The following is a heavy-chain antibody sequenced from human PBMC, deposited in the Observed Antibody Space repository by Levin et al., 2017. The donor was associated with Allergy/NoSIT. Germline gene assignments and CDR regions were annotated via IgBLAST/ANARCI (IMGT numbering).Heavy chain of an antibody. J-gene: IGHJ4*02. V-gene: IGHV1-2*02. CDR2: INPNGGGT. D-gene: IGHD5-18*01. CDR1: GYNFTGYY. Sequence: ASVKVSCKASGYNFTGYYIHWVRQAPGQGLEWMGWINPNGGGTKYAQKFQGRVTMTRDTSISTAYMDLSRLRSDDTAVYYCARSAYSLPDYWGQGTLVTVSS. CDR3: ARSAYSLPDY.